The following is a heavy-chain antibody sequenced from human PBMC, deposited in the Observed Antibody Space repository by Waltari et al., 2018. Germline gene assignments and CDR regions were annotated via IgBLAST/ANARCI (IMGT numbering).Heavy chain of an antibody. Sequence: EVQLLEYGGGLVQPGGSLRLSCAASGFTFSSYAMSWVRQAPGKGLEWVSAISGSGGSTYYADSVKGRFTISRDNSKNTLYLQMNSLRAEDTAVYYCAKDPSRITMIVVIRYFDYWGQGTLVTVSS. CDR1: GFTFSSYA. J-gene: IGHJ4*02. D-gene: IGHD3-22*01. CDR3: AKDPSRITMIVVIRYFDY. CDR2: ISGSGGST. V-gene: IGHV3-23*01.